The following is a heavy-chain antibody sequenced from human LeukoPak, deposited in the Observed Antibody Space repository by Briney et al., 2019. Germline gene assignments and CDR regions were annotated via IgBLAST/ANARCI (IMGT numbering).Heavy chain of an antibody. V-gene: IGHV3-48*01. CDR1: GFTYSSYS. J-gene: IGHJ4*02. CDR2: ISSSSTI. CDR3: ARDSSGWSY. D-gene: IGHD6-19*01. Sequence: PGGSLRLSCAASGFTYSSYSMNWVRQAPGKGLEWVSYISSSSTIYYADSVKGRFTISRDNTKNSLYLQMNSLRAEDTAVYYCARDSSGWSYWGQGTLVTVSS.